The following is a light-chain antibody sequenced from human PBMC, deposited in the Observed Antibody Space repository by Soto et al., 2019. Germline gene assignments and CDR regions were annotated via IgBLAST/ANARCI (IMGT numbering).Light chain of an antibody. CDR1: QSVRSSH. Sequence: EIVLTQSPATLSLSPGERATLSCRTSQSVRSSHLAWYQQKPGQAPRLLIYDASKRATGIPARFSGSGSGTDFTLTISSLEPEDFAVYYCQQRSDWPITFGQGTRLEIK. CDR3: QQRSDWPIT. V-gene: IGKV3-11*01. J-gene: IGKJ5*01. CDR2: DAS.